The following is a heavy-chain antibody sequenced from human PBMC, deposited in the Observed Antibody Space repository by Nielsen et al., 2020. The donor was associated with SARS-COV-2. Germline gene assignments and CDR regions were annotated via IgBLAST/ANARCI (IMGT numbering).Heavy chain of an antibody. V-gene: IGHV1-3*01. CDR3: ARDRWGGYNPPGY. J-gene: IGHJ4*02. Sequence: ASVQVSCKASGYTFTSYAMHWVRQAPGQRLEWMGWINAGNGNTKYSQKFQGRVTITRDTSASTAYMELSSLRSEDTAVYYCARDRWGGYNPPGYWGQGTLVTVSS. CDR1: GYTFTSYA. D-gene: IGHD5-24*01. CDR2: INAGNGNT.